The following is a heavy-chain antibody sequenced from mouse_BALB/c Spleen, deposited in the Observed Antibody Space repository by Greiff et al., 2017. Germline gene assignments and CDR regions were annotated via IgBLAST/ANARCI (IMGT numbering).Heavy chain of an antibody. J-gene: IGHJ1*01. CDR1: RFTFSNYW. D-gene: IGHD2-14*01. CDR3: TRRYDGDWYFDV. CDR2: IRLKSNNYAT. Sequence: EVKLVESGGGLVQPGGSMKLSCVASRFTFSNYWMNWVRQSPEKGLEWVAEIRLKSNNYATHFAESVKGRFTISRDDSKSSVYLQMNNLRAEDTGIYYCTRRYDGDWYFDVWGAGTTVTVSS. V-gene: IGHV6-6*02.